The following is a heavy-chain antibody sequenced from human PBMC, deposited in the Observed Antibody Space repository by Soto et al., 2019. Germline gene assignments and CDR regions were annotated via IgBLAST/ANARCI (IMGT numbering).Heavy chain of an antibody. Sequence: QVQLVQSGAEVKKPGSSVKVSCKASGGTFSSYAISWVRQAPGQGLEWMGGIIPIFGTANYAQKFQGRVTITADESTSTAYMELSSLRSEDTAVYYCARVGIGYYDSSGYYDAFDIWGQGTMVTVSS. CDR3: ARVGIGYYDSSGYYDAFDI. V-gene: IGHV1-69*01. CDR1: GGTFSSYA. J-gene: IGHJ3*02. D-gene: IGHD3-22*01. CDR2: IIPIFGTA.